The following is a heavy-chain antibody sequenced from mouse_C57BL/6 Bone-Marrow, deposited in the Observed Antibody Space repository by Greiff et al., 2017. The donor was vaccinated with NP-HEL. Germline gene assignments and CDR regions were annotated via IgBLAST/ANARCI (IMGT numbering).Heavy chain of an antibody. CDR3: ARAYYGSSPYWYFDV. CDR2: ISYDGSN. V-gene: IGHV3-6*01. CDR1: GYSITSGYY. J-gene: IGHJ1*03. Sequence: DVQLQESGPGLVKPSQSLSLTCSVTGYSITSGYYWNWIRQFPGNKLEWMGYISYDGSNNYNPSLKNRISITRDTSKNQFFLKLNSVTTEDTATYYCARAYYGSSPYWYFDVWGTGTTVTVSS. D-gene: IGHD1-1*01.